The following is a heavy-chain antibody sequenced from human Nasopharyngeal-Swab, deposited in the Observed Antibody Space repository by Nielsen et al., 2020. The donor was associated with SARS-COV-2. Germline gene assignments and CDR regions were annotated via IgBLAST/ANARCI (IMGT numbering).Heavy chain of an antibody. Sequence: ETLSLTCTVSGGSISSSSYYWGWIRQPPGKGLEWIGSIYYSGSTYYNPSLKSRVTISVATSKNQFSLKLSSVTAADTAVYYCVGSSWYGDYYYYYGMDVWGQGTTVTVSS. V-gene: IGHV4-39*07. J-gene: IGHJ6*02. CDR1: GGSISSSSYY. D-gene: IGHD6-13*01. CDR3: VGSSWYGDYYYYYGMDV. CDR2: IYYSGST.